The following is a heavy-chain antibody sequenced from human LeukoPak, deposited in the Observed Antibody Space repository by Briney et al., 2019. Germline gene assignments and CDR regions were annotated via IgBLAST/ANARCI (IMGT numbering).Heavy chain of an antibody. V-gene: IGHV1-69*01. CDR3: ARDYPIVAVPAARAGNWFDP. D-gene: IGHD2-2*01. Sequence: AASVKISCKASGGTFSSYAISWVRQAPGQGLEWMGGIIPIFGTANYAQKFQGRVTITADESTSTAYMELSSLRSEDTAVYYCARDYPIVAVPAARAGNWFDPWGQGTLVTVSS. CDR1: GGTFSSYA. J-gene: IGHJ5*02. CDR2: IIPIFGTA.